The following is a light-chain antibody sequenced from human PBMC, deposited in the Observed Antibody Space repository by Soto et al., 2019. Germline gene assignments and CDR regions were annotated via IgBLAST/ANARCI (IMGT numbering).Light chain of an antibody. J-gene: IGKJ2*01. CDR3: QRYGSSPLYA. CDR1: QTINTEF. CDR2: GTS. V-gene: IGKV3-20*01. Sequence: EIVLTQSPGTLSLSPGERATFSCRTSQTINTEFLAWYQQRPGLAPRLLIHGTSNRATGIPDRFIGSGSGTDFTLPIRALEPEDFAVYYCQRYGSSPLYAFGQGTKLEI.